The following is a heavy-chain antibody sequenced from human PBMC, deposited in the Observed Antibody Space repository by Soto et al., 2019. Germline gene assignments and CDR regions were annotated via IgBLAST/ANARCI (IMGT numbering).Heavy chain of an antibody. Sequence: SETLALTCTVSGGSIYTNGYYWGWIRQLPGRGLEWIGNIDYNGVTYYNRSLKSRVSISRDTSKNQFSLRLTSVTAADTALYPCGKVLVGPTAQTEHDSWGQGTLATVSS. V-gene: IGHV4-39*01. D-gene: IGHD2-15*01. CDR2: IDYNGVT. CDR3: GKVLVGPTAQTEHDS. J-gene: IGHJ4*02. CDR1: GGSIYTNGYY.